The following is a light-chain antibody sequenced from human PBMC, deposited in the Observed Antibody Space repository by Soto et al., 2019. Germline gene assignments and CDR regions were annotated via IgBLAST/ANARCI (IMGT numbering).Light chain of an antibody. CDR2: RDT. V-gene: IGLV1-40*01. Sequence: QSVLTQPPSVSGAPGQTVTISCTGGISNLGAHYKVYWYQQLPGTTPKLLIYRDTNRPSGVPDRFSASRSGTSASLAITGLQAQDEATYYCQSYDTSLGHVVFGGGTKVTVL. CDR3: QSYDTSLGHVV. CDR1: ISNLGAHYK. J-gene: IGLJ2*01.